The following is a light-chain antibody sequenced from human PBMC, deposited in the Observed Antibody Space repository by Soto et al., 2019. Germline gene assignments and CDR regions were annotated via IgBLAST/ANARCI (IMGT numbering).Light chain of an antibody. CDR3: CSYAGSYTRV. J-gene: IGLJ1*01. V-gene: IGLV2-11*01. CDR1: SSDVGGYNY. CDR2: DVS. Sequence: QSVLTQPRSVSGSPGQSVTISCTGTSSDVGGYNYVSWYQQHPGKAPKLMIYDVSKRPSGVPDRFSGSKSGNTASLTISGLQAEDEADYYCCSYAGSYTRVSGTGTKVTLL.